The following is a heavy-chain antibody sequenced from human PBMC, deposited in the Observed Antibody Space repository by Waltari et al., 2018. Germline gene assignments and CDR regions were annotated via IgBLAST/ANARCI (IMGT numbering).Heavy chain of an antibody. D-gene: IGHD3-10*01. CDR3: ASITMVPFDY. CDR1: GFTFSSYA. J-gene: IGHJ4*02. CDR2: ISYDGSNK. Sequence: QVQLVESGGGVVQPGRSLRLSCAASGFTFSSYAMHWVRQAPGKGLEWVAVISYDGSNKYYAASVKGRFTISRDKSKNTLYLQMHGLRAEDTAVYYCASITMVPFDYWGQGTLVTVSS. V-gene: IGHV3-30*01.